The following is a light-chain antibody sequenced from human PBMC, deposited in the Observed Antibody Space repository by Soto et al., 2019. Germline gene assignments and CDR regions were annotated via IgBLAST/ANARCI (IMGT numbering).Light chain of an antibody. V-gene: IGLV2-14*03. Sequence: QSALTQPASVSRSPGQSITISCTGTSSDVGGYNYVSWYQRHPGKAPKLMIFDVSNRPSGVSNRFSGSKSANTASLTISGLQAEDEADYFCSSYTSSTTPYVFGTGTKVTVL. J-gene: IGLJ1*01. CDR2: DVS. CDR1: SSDVGGYNY. CDR3: SSYTSSTTPYV.